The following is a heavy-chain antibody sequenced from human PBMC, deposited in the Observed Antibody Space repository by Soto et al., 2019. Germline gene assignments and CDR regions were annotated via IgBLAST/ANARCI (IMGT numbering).Heavy chain of an antibody. CDR2: IWYDGSNK. CDR1: GFTFSSYG. CDR3: ARVNQGYFDWLEDYGMDV. V-gene: IGHV3-33*01. J-gene: IGHJ6*02. Sequence: QVQLVESGGGVVQPGRSLRLSCAASGFTFSSYGMHWVRQAPGKGLEWVAVIWYDGSNKYYADSVKGRFTISRDNSKNTLYLQMNSLRAEDKAVYYCARVNQGYFDWLEDYGMDVWGQGTTVTVSS. D-gene: IGHD3-9*01.